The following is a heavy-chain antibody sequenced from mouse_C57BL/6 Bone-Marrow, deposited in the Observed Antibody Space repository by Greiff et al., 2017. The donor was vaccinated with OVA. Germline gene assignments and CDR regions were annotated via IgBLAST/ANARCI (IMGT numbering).Heavy chain of an antibody. Sequence: EVQLQQSGAELVRPGASVKLSCTASGYNIKDDYMHWVKQRPGQGLEWIGWIDPENGDTEYASKFQGKATITANTSSNTAYLQLSSLTSENTAVYYCTYWFAYWGQGTLVTVSA. V-gene: IGHV14-4*01. J-gene: IGHJ3*01. CDR1: GYNIKDDY. CDR2: IDPENGDT. CDR3: TYWFAY.